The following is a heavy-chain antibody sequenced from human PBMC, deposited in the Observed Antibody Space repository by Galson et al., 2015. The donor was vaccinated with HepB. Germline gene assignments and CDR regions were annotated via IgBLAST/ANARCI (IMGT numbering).Heavy chain of an antibody. D-gene: IGHD6-19*01. Sequence: SVKVSCKASGGTFSSYAISWVRQAPGQGLEWMGGIIPIFGTANYAQKFQGRVTITADESTSTAYMELSSLRSEDTAVYYCARDLSIAVAGGGVDIWGQGTVVTVSS. V-gene: IGHV1-69*13. J-gene: IGHJ3*02. CDR2: IIPIFGTA. CDR1: GGTFSSYA. CDR3: ARDLSIAVAGGGVDI.